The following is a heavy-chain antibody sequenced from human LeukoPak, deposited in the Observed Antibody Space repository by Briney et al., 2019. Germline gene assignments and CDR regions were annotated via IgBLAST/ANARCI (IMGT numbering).Heavy chain of an antibody. J-gene: IGHJ6*02. CDR2: IIPIFGTA. D-gene: IGHD4-11*01. CDR1: GGTFSSYA. Sequence: SVKVSCKASGGTFSSYAISWVRQAPGQGPEWMGGIIPIFGTANYAQKFQGRVTITADESTSTAYMELSSLRSEGTAVYYCARDYSYGMDVWGQGTTVTVSS. CDR3: ARDYSYGMDV. V-gene: IGHV1-69*13.